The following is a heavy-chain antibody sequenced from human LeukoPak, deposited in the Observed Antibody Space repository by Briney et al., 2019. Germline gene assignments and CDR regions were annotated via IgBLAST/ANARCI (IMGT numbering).Heavy chain of an antibody. CDR1: GFTFSSYG. D-gene: IGHD3-10*01. CDR3: AKDGWFGELTPFDC. Sequence: GGSLRLSCAASGFTFSSYGMHWVRRAPGKGLEWVAVISYDGSNKYCADSVKGRFTISRDNSKNTLYLQMNSLRAEDTAVYYCAKDGWFGELTPFDCWGQGTLVTVSS. CDR2: ISYDGSNK. V-gene: IGHV3-30*18. J-gene: IGHJ4*02.